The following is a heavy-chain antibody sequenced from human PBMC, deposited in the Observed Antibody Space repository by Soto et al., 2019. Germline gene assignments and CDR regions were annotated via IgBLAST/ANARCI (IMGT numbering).Heavy chain of an antibody. CDR3: ARGNYESSGIFDY. CDR2: IWYDGSNK. J-gene: IGHJ4*02. CDR1: GFTFSSYG. D-gene: IGHD3-22*01. V-gene: IGHV3-33*01. Sequence: QVQLVESWGGVVQPGRYLRLSCASSGFTFSSYGMHWFRQAPGKGLEWVAGIWYDGSNKYYEDSVKGRFTISRDNSKNTMYLKMNSLRAEDTTVYYCARGNYESSGIFDYWGQGTLVTVSS.